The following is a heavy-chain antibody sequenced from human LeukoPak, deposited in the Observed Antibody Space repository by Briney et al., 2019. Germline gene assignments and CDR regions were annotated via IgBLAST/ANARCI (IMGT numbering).Heavy chain of an antibody. CDR3: ARGIPPADKGFDY. J-gene: IGHJ4*02. Sequence: PGGSLRLSCAASGFTFSSYSMNWVRQAPGKGLEWVSYIRSSGSTIYYAGSVKGRFTISGDNAKNSLYLQMNSLRAEDTAVYYCARGIPPADKGFDYWGQGTLVTVSS. CDR2: IRSSGSTI. D-gene: IGHD2-2*01. CDR1: GFTFSSYS. V-gene: IGHV3-48*04.